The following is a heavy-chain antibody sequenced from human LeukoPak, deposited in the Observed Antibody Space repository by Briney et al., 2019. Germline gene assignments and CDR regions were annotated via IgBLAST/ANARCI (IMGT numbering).Heavy chain of an antibody. J-gene: IGHJ5*02. Sequence: ASVKVSFKASGYTFTSYYMHWVRQAPGQGLEWMGIINPSGGSTSYAQKLQGRVTMTTDTSTSTAYMELRSLRSDDTAVYYCARAYYDSRGNPVRGPWFDPWGQGTLVTVSS. D-gene: IGHD3-22*01. V-gene: IGHV1-46*01. CDR2: INPSGGST. CDR3: ARAYYDSRGNPVRGPWFDP. CDR1: GYTFTSYY.